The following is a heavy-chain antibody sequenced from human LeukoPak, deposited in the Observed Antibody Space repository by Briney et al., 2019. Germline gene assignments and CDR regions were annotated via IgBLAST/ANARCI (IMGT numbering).Heavy chain of an antibody. CDR1: GYSFTTYG. Sequence: GASVKVSCKTSGYSFTTYGISWVRQAPGQGLEWMGWTSAYNGNTKFVQKLQGRVTMTTDTSASTAYMELRSLRSDDTAVYYCARDEYYYDSSGPYYFDFWGQGTLVTVSS. CDR2: TSAYNGNT. V-gene: IGHV1-18*01. J-gene: IGHJ4*02. D-gene: IGHD3-22*01. CDR3: ARDEYYYDSSGPYYFDF.